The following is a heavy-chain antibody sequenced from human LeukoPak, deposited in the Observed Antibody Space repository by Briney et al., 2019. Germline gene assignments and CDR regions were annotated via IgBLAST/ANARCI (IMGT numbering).Heavy chain of an antibody. CDR2: VYWDDDK. D-gene: IGHD3-10*01. J-gene: IGHJ3*01. CDR1: GFSLSSSGLA. V-gene: IGHV2-5*02. Sequence: SGPTLVKPTQTLTLNCYFSGFSLSSSGLAVAWIRQPPGKALEWLALVYWDDDKRFNSSLNNRLTIVKDTSKNQVVLRLTGMDPEDTATYYWGNMVRSLVRGWGQGTMVTVSS. CDR3: GNMVRSLVRG.